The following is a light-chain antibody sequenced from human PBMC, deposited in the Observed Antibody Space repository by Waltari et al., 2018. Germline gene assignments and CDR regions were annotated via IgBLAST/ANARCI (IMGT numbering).Light chain of an antibody. CDR1: QSISSW. CDR3: QQYNSSPYT. Sequence: DIQMTQSPSTLSASVGDRVTITCRASQSISSWLAWYQQKPEKAPKLLIYKASSLESGVPSRFSGSGSGTEFTLTISSLQPDDFATYYCQQYNSSPYTFGQGTKLEIK. V-gene: IGKV1-5*03. J-gene: IGKJ2*01. CDR2: KAS.